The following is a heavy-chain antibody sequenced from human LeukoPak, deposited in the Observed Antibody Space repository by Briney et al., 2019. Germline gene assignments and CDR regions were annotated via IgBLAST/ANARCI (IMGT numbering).Heavy chain of an antibody. V-gene: IGHV3-23*01. CDR1: GFTFSSYW. J-gene: IGHJ6*03. CDR3: AKEYSGSGGYYYYYYMDV. D-gene: IGHD1-26*01. Sequence: HPGGSLRLSCAASGFTFSSYWMSWVRQAPGKGLEWVSAISGSGGSTYYADSVKGRFTISRDNSKNPLYLQMNSLRAEDTAVYYCAKEYSGSGGYYYYYYMDVWGKGTTVTVSS. CDR2: ISGSGGST.